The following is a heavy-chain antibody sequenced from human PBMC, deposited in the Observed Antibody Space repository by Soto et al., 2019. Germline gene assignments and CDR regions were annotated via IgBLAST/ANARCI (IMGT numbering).Heavy chain of an antibody. CDR3: AKTTDGWFSAFEI. J-gene: IGHJ3*02. CDR2: ISGSGTTA. CDR1: GFIFSSYA. V-gene: IGHV3-23*01. Sequence: EVQLLESGGGLVQPGGSLRLSCAASGFIFSSYAMRWVRQAPGKGLEWVSAISGSGTTAYYADSVKGRFTFSRDNSKKTMYLQMNSLRAEDTAVYYCAKTTDGWFSAFEIWGQGTMVTVSS. D-gene: IGHD6-19*01.